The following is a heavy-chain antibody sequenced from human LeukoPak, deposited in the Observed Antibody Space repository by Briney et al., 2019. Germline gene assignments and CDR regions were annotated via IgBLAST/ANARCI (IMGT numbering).Heavy chain of an antibody. Sequence: VASVKVSCKASGYTFTGYYMHWVRQAPGQGLEWMGWINPNSGGTNYAQKFQGRVTMTRDTSISTAYMELSRLRSDDTAVYYCARGRVVVPAANSYYYMDVWGKGTTVTVSS. CDR3: ARGRVVVPAANSYYYMDV. J-gene: IGHJ6*03. CDR1: GYTFTGYY. CDR2: INPNSGGT. V-gene: IGHV1-2*02. D-gene: IGHD2-2*01.